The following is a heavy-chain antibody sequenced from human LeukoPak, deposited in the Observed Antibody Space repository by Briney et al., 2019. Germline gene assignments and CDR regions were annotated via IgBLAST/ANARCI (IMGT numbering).Heavy chain of an antibody. V-gene: IGHV3-66*01. D-gene: IGHD1-1*01. CDR3: SREENARQDLDY. J-gene: IGHJ4*02. CDR1: GFTVSSNY. Sequence: GGSLRLSCAASGFTVSSNYMSWVRQAPGKGLEWVSVIYSGGSTYYADSVKGRFTISRDNSKNTLYLQMNSLRAEDTAVYYCSREENARQDLDYWGQGTLVTVSS. CDR2: IYSGGST.